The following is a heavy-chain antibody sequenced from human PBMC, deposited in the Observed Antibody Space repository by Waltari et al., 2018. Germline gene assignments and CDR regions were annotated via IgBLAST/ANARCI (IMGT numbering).Heavy chain of an antibody. D-gene: IGHD3-3*01. J-gene: IGHJ5*02. CDR1: GGSISSYY. CDR3: ASQYYDFWSGYYTPPQGFDP. V-gene: IGHV4-59*01. Sequence: QVQLQESGPGLVKPSETLSLTCAVSGGSISSYYWSWIRQPPGKGLEWIGYIYYSGSTNYNPALKSRVTISVDTSKNQFSLTLSSVTAADTAVYYCASQYYDFWSGYYTPPQGFDPWGQGTLVTVSS. CDR2: IYYSGST.